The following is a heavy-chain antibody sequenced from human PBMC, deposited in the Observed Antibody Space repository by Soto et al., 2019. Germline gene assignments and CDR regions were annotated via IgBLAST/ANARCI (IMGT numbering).Heavy chain of an antibody. CDR1: GGTFSSYT. CDR3: AREYRYCSGGSCYSDAFDI. CDR2: IIPILGIA. Sequence: ASVKVSCKASGGTFSSYTISWVRQAPGQGLEWMGRIIPILGIANYAQKFQGRVTITADKSTSTAYMELSSLRSEDTAVYYFAREYRYCSGGSCYSDAFDIWGQGTMVTVSS. V-gene: IGHV1-69*02. J-gene: IGHJ3*02. D-gene: IGHD2-15*01.